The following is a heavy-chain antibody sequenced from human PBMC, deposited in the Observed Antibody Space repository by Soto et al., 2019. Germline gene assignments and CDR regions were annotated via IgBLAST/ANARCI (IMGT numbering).Heavy chain of an antibody. V-gene: IGHV3-74*01. J-gene: IGHJ5*02. D-gene: IGHD1-26*01. CDR2: INSDGSST. CDR1: GFTFSSYW. CDR3: ARDCGSACYYDLNWFDP. Sequence: GGSLRLSCAASGFTFSSYWMHWVRQAPGKGLVWVSRINSDGSSTSYADSVKGRFTISRDNAKNTLYLQMNSLRAEDTAVYYCARDCGSACYYDLNWFDPWGQGTLVTVSS.